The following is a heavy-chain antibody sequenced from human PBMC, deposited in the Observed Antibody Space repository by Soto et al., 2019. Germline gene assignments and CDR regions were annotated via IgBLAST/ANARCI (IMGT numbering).Heavy chain of an antibody. V-gene: IGHV4-30-4*01. CDR2: IYYSGST. J-gene: IGHJ6*02. D-gene: IGHD2-2*01. Sequence: PSETLSLTCPVSGGSISSGDYYWSWIRQPPGKGLEWIGYIYYSGSTYYNPSLKSRVTISVDTSKNQFSLKLSSVTAADTAVYYCARAIYCSSTSCSYYYGMDVWGQGTTVTVSS. CDR1: GGSISSGDYY. CDR3: ARAIYCSSTSCSYYYGMDV.